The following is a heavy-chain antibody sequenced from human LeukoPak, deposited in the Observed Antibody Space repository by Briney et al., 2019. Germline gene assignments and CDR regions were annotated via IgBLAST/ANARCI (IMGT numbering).Heavy chain of an antibody. CDR1: GFIFSTYS. V-gene: IGHV3-21*01. J-gene: IGHJ4*02. D-gene: IGHD2-2*01. CDR2: ISSDGGYI. Sequence: PGGSLRLSCAESGFIFSTYSMHWVRQAPGKGLEWVSSISSDGGYIYYADSVKGRFTISRDNAKDSLYLQMNSLRAEDTAVYYCARGNAPLPFDYWGQGTLVTVSS. CDR3: ARGNAPLPFDY.